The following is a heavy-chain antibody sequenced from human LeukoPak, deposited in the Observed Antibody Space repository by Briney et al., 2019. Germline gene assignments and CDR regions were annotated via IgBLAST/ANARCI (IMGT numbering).Heavy chain of an antibody. J-gene: IGHJ6*03. CDR1: GGPMREFY. Sequence: PSETLSLPCTVSGGPMREFYWSWIPQSTDRTLDFIGYLDNSGSTEYNTSLTIRVTISVDSSKNQFSLDLNSVTAADTAGYYCASLAVPFGWYGGSYYWYMDVWGKGTTVTVSS. CDR2: LDNSGST. D-gene: IGHD6-19*01. V-gene: IGHV4-59*01. CDR3: ASLAVPFGWYGGSYYWYMDV.